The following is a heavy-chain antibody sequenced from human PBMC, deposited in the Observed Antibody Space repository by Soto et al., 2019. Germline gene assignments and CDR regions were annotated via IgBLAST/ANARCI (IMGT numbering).Heavy chain of an antibody. V-gene: IGHV2-5*02. D-gene: IGHD1-20*01. CDR2: IYWDDDT. CDR1: GFSLNNDGVG. J-gene: IGHJ5*02. Sequence: QITLKESGPPVVKPTQTLTLTCTFSGFSLNNDGVGVGWIRQPPGKAPEWLALIYWDDDTRYSPSLRSRLTITKASSKTQVVLTLTNMDPVDTATYFCAHSSLHYKKWFDPWGQGTLVTVSS. CDR3: AHSSLHYKKWFDP.